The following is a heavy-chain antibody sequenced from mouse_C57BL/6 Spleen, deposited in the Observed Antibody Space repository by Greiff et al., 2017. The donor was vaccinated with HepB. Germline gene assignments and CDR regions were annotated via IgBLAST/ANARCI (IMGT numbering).Heavy chain of an antibody. V-gene: IGHV1-52*01. CDR1: GYTFTSCW. J-gene: IGHJ1*03. Sequence: QVQLQQPGAELVRPGSSVKLSCKASGYTFTSCWMHWVKQRPIQGLEWIGNIDPSDSETHYNQKFKDKATLTVDKSSSTAYMQLSSLTSEDSAVYYCAKGDGSSYGWYFDVWGTGTTVTVSS. CDR2: IDPSDSET. CDR3: AKGDGSSYGWYFDV. D-gene: IGHD1-1*01.